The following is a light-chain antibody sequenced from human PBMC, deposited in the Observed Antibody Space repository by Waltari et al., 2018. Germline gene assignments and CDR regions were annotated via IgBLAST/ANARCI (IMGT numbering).Light chain of an antibody. J-gene: IGKJ2*01. V-gene: IGKV1-39*01. Sequence: DIQMTQSPSSLSASVGDRVTITCRASQFISTYLNWYQQKPGQAPKLLIYAASSLLSGVSSRFSGSGSGTDFALTISSLQPEDSATYYCQQSYSDVLYTFGQGTKLEI. CDR3: QQSYSDVLYT. CDR1: QFISTY. CDR2: AAS.